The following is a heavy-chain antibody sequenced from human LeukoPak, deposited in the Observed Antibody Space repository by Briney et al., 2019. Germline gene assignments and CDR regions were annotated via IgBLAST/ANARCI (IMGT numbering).Heavy chain of an antibody. CDR1: GYTFTSYG. V-gene: IGHV1-18*04. J-gene: IGHJ5*02. D-gene: IGHD2-2*01. CDR2: ISAYNGNT. CDR3: ARDRCSSTSCYPEVFGWFDP. Sequence: ASVKVSCKASGYTFTSYGISWVRQAPGQGLEWMGWISAYNGNTNYAQKVQGRVTMTTDTSTSTAYMELRSLRSDDTAVYYCARDRCSSTSCYPEVFGWFDPWGQGTLVTVSS.